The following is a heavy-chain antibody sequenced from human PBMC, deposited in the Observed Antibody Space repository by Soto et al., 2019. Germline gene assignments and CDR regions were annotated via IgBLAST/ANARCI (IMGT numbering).Heavy chain of an antibody. D-gene: IGHD6-6*01. CDR2: ISGSGGST. V-gene: IGHV3-23*01. CDR3: AKVGGYSSSSWVHYFDY. CDR1: GFTFSSYA. Sequence: GGSLRLSCAASGFTFSSYAMSWVRQAPGKGLEWVSAISGSGGSTYYADSVKGRFTISRDNSKNTLYLQMNSLRAEDTAVYYCAKVGGYSSSSWVHYFDYWGQGTLVTVSS. J-gene: IGHJ4*02.